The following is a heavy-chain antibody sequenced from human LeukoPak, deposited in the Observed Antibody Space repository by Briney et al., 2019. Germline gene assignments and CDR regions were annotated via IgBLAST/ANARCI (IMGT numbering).Heavy chain of an antibody. J-gene: IGHJ4*02. V-gene: IGHV3-66*01. CDR1: ELTVSSDY. CDR2: IYSGGPT. CDR3: ARGGGAFCDNKCYRTFDH. Sequence: GGSLRLSCAASELTVSSDYMSWVRQAPGQGLEWVSVIYSGGPTYYADSVKGRFTISRDSSKNTLYLQMNSLRAEDTAVYYCARGGGAFCDNKCYRTFDHWGQGTLVTVSS. D-gene: IGHD2-21*01.